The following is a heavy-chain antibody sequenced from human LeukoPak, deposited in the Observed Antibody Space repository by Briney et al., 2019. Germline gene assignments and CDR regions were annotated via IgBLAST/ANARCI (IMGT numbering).Heavy chain of an antibody. V-gene: IGHV3-9*01. CDR1: GFTFDDYA. J-gene: IGHJ4*02. CDR3: ARESLGDGFDY. CDR2: ISWNSGSI. Sequence: GGSLRLSCAASGFTFDDYAMHWVRQAPGKGLEWVSGISWNSGSIGYADSVKGRFTISRDNSKNTLYLQMNSLRAEDTAVYYCARESLGDGFDYWGQGTLVTVSS.